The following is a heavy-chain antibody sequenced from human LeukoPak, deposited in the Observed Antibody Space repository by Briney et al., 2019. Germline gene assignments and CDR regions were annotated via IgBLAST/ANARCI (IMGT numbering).Heavy chain of an antibody. Sequence: SQTLSLTCTVSGGSISSGGYYWSWIRQHPGKGLEWIGYIYYSGSTYYNPSLKSRVTISVDTSKNQFSLKLSSVTAADTAVYYCARGRRSVTSPHFDYWGRGTLVTVSS. CDR1: GGSISSGGYY. V-gene: IGHV4-31*03. D-gene: IGHD4-17*01. J-gene: IGHJ4*02. CDR3: ARGRRSVTSPHFDY. CDR2: IYYSGST.